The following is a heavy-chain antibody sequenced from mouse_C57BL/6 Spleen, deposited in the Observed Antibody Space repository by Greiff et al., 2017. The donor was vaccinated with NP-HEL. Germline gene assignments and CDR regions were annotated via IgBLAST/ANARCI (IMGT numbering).Heavy chain of an antibody. CDR2: IYPGDGGT. CDR1: GYAFSSSW. Sequence: VQLQQSGPELVKPGASVKISCKASGYAFSSSWMNWVKQRPGKGLEWIGRIYPGDGGTNYNGKFKGKATLTADTSSSTAYMQLSSLTSEDSAVYFCARSGDDYGAGYYFDYWGQGTTLTVSS. V-gene: IGHV1-82*01. D-gene: IGHD2-4*01. J-gene: IGHJ2*01. CDR3: ARSGDDYGAGYYFDY.